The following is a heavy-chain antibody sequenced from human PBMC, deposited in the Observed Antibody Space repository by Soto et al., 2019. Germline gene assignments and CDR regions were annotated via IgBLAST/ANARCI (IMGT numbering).Heavy chain of an antibody. CDR2: INPSGGST. V-gene: IGHV1-46*01. J-gene: IGHJ6*02. Sequence: DSVKVSCKASGYTVTNYYMHWVRQAPGQGLEWMGIINPSGGSTSYAQKFQGRVTMTRDTSTSTVYMELSSLRSEDTAVYYCARSGDYYYGMDVWGQGTTVTVSS. CDR1: GYTVTNYY. D-gene: IGHD3-10*01. CDR3: ARSGDYYYGMDV.